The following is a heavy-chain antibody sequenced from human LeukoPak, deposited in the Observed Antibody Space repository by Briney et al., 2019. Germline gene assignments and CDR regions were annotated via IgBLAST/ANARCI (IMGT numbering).Heavy chain of an antibody. D-gene: IGHD1-26*01. J-gene: IGHJ5*02. CDR2: ISSSSSYT. Sequence: PGGSLRLSCAASGFTFSSYGMHWVRQAPGKGLEWVSYISSSSSYTNYADSVKGRFTISRDNAKNSLYLQMNSLRAEDTAVYYCAREGGSYYSWGQGTLVTVSS. CDR1: GFTFSSYG. V-gene: IGHV3-21*05. CDR3: AREGGSYYS.